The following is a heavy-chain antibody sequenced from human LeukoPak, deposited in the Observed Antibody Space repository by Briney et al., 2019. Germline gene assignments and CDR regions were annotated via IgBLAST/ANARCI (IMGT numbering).Heavy chain of an antibody. CDR2: SGST. CDR1: GYSISSGYY. Sequence: SETLSITCTVSGYSISSGYYWGWIRQPPGKWLECVGSGSTYYNPSLKSRVTISVDTSKNQFSLKLSSVTAADTAVYFCASPRGDDSGGYYTWYFHHWGQGILVTVSS. J-gene: IGHJ1*01. CDR3: ASPRGDDSGGYYTWYFHH. V-gene: IGHV4-38-2*02. D-gene: IGHD3-22*01.